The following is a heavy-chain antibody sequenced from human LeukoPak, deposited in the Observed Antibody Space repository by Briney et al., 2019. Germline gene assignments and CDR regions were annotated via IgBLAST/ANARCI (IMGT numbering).Heavy chain of an antibody. CDR1: GGSISSGGYS. CDR3: ARGHSSVVTAIPYYFDF. V-gene: IGHV4-30-2*01. Sequence: SQTLSLTCAVSGGSISSGGYSWSWIRQPPGKGLEWIGYIYHSGSTYYNPSLKSRVTISVDRSKNQFSLKLTSVTAADMAVYYCARGHSSVVTAIPYYFDFWGQGTLVTVSS. J-gene: IGHJ4*02. CDR2: IYHSGST. D-gene: IGHD2-21*02.